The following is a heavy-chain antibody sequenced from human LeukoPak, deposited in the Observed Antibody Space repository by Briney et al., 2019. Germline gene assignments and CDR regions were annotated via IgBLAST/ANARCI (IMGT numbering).Heavy chain of an antibody. CDR1: GGTFSSFA. D-gene: IGHD3-10*01. Sequence: ASVKVSCKASGGTFSSFAINWVRQAPGQGLEWMGGIIPVFGTSRYPQRFQGRVTITADESTNTAYMELRSLRSDDTAVFYCVRKPTGAPFDYWGQGTLVTVSS. CDR3: VRKPTGAPFDY. CDR2: IIPVFGTS. V-gene: IGHV1-69*13. J-gene: IGHJ4*02.